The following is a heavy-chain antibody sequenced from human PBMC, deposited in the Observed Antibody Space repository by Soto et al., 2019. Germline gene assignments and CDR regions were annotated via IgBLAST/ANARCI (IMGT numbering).Heavy chain of an antibody. D-gene: IGHD6-19*01. CDR3: ARNWFSVAGRFHFDY. CDR1: GGSFSGYY. CDR2: INHSGNT. V-gene: IGHV4-34*01. Sequence: ETLSLTCTVYGGSFSGYYWNWVRQSPRKGLEWIGEINHSGNTNYNPSLKGRVTISVDASKNQFSLKLNSVTAADTAVYYCARNWFSVAGRFHFDYWGQGIPVTVSS. J-gene: IGHJ4*02.